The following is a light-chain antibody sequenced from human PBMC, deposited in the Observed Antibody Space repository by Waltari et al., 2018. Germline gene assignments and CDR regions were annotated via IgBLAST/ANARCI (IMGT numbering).Light chain of an antibody. Sequence: SYELTQPPSVSVSPGQTARITCSGDALPDQFTSWYQQKPGQAPVLIMYENTERPSGIPVRFSVSRSGTRVTLTINAVQAEDEADYYCQASDRTKTYSIFGGGTHLAV. CDR1: ALPDQF. V-gene: IGLV3-25*03. J-gene: IGLJ2*01. CDR2: ENT. CDR3: QASDRTKTYSI.